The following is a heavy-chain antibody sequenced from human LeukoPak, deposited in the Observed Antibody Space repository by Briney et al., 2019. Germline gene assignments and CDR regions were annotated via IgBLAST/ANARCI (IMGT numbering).Heavy chain of an antibody. CDR3: AKDFETTVDTAMPDYYGMDV. Sequence: GGSLRLSCAASGFTFSSYAMHWVRQAPGKGLEWVAVISYDGSNKYYADSVKGRFTISRDNSKNTLYLQMNSLRAEDTAVYYCAKDFETTVDTAMPDYYGMDVWGQGTTVTVSS. CDR1: GFTFSSYA. D-gene: IGHD5-18*01. CDR2: ISYDGSNK. V-gene: IGHV3-30-3*01. J-gene: IGHJ6*02.